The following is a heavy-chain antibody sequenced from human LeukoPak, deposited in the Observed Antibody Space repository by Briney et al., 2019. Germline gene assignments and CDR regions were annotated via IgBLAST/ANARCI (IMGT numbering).Heavy chain of an antibody. D-gene: IGHD2-21*01. V-gene: IGHV4-39*07. Sequence: SETLSLTCTVSGGSISSTSYYWGWIRQPPGKGLEWIGSIYYSGSTYYNPSLKSRVTISVDTSKNQFSLKLSSVTAADTAVYYCARAHRARLLWWKGSYYFDYWGQGTLVTVSS. CDR2: IYYSGST. J-gene: IGHJ4*02. CDR3: ARAHRARLLWWKGSYYFDY. CDR1: GGSISSTSYY.